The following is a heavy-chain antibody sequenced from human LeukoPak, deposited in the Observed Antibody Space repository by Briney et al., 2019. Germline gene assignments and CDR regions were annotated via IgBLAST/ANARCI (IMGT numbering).Heavy chain of an antibody. CDR2: ISPSGDIT. D-gene: IGHD4-17*01. CDR3: AKDDYGDYAAFDY. CDR1: GFHFSSHG. Sequence: GGSLRLSCAASGFHFSSHGMNWVRPAPGKGLEWVSGISPSGDITYYADSVKGRFTISRDNSKNTLYLQMNSLRAEDTAVYYCAKDDYGDYAAFDYWGQGTLVTVSS. J-gene: IGHJ4*02. V-gene: IGHV3-23*01.